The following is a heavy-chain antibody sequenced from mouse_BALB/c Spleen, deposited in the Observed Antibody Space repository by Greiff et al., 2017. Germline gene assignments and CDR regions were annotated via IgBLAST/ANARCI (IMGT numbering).Heavy chain of an antibody. Sequence: QVQLQQSGPGLVAPSQSLSITCTVSGFSLTSYGVHWVRQPPGKGLEWLGVIWAGGSTNYNSALMSRLSISKDNSKSQVFLKMNSLQTDDTAMYYCARDGNYYYGSGYFDVWGAGTTVTVSS. J-gene: IGHJ1*01. D-gene: IGHD1-1*01. V-gene: IGHV2-9*02. CDR2: IWAGGST. CDR3: ARDGNYYYGSGYFDV. CDR1: GFSLTSYG.